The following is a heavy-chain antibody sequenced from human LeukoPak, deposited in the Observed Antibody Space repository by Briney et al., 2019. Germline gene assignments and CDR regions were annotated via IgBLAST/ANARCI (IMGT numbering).Heavy chain of an antibody. D-gene: IGHD6-6*01. CDR3: ARDFAYSSSSISDAFDI. V-gene: IGHV1-46*01. CDR1: GYTFTSYY. J-gene: IGHJ3*02. Sequence: ASVKVSCKASGYTFTSYYMHWVRQAPGQGLEWMGIINPSGGSTSYAQKFQGRVTMTRDTSTSTVCMELSSLRSEDTAVYYCARDFAYSSSSISDAFDIWGQGTMVTVSS. CDR2: INPSGGST.